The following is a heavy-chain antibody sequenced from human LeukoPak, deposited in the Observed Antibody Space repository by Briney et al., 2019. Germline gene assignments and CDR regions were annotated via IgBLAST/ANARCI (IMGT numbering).Heavy chain of an antibody. CDR1: GGSISSSGYY. D-gene: IGHD3-9*01. Sequence: ASQTLSLTCSVSGGSISSSGYYWGWIRQPPGKGLEWIGSIYYRGNTYYNPSLKSRVTISVDTSKNHFSLKLSSVTAADTAVYYCARPQSYDILTGYSNWGQGTLVTVSS. V-gene: IGHV4-39*02. CDR2: IYYRGNT. CDR3: ARPQSYDILTGYSN. J-gene: IGHJ4*02.